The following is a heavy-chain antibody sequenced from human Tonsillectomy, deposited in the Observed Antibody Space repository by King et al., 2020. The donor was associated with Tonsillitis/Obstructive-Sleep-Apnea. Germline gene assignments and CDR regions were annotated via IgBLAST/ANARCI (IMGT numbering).Heavy chain of an antibody. Sequence: VQLVQSGAEVKKPGESLKISCKGSGYSFTTYWIGWVRQMPGKGLEWMGLVHPGDSDTRYSPSFQGQVTISADKSISTAYLQWSSLKTSDTAIYYCARHLNYYYYIDVWGKGTTVTVSS. CDR2: VHPGDSDT. J-gene: IGHJ6*03. CDR3: ARHLNYYYYIDV. V-gene: IGHV5-51*01. CDR1: GYSFTTYW.